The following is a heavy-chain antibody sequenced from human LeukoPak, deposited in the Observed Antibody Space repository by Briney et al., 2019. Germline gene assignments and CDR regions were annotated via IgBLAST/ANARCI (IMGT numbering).Heavy chain of an antibody. V-gene: IGHV3-30*03. Sequence: GRSLRLSCAASGFTFSGYGMHWVRQAPGKGLEWVAVKSYDGSNKYYADSVKGRFTISRDNAKNSLYLQMNSLRAEDTAVYYCARESHSSGWYLDYWGQGTLVTVSS. J-gene: IGHJ4*02. CDR1: GFTFSGYG. CDR3: ARESHSSGWYLDY. CDR2: KSYDGSNK. D-gene: IGHD6-19*01.